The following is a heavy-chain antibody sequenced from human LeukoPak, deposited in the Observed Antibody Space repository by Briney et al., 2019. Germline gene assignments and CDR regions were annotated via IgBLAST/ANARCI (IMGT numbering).Heavy chain of an antibody. D-gene: IGHD3-10*01. CDR3: ARLREAYGMDV. CDR1: GGSIRSGDYS. V-gene: IGHV4-34*01. J-gene: IGHJ6*02. CDR2: INHSGST. Sequence: SETLSLTCTVSGGSIRSGDYSWNWIRQPPGKGLEWIGEINHSGSTNYNPSLKSRVTISVDTSKNQFSLRLTSVTAADTSVYYCARLREAYGMDVWGQGTTVIVSS.